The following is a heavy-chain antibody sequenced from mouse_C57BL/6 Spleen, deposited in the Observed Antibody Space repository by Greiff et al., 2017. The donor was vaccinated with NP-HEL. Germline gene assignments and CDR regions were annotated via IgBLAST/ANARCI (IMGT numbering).Heavy chain of an antibody. D-gene: IGHD3-2*02. Sequence: VQLQQSGAELVKPGASVKLSCKASGYTFTEYTIHWVKQRSGQGLEWIGWFYPGSGSIKYNEKFKDKATLTADKSSSTVYMELSRLTSEDSAVYFCARHEALDSSGYVYYYAMDYWGPGTSVTVSS. CDR3: ARHEALDSSGYVYYYAMDY. CDR2: FYPGSGSI. J-gene: IGHJ4*01. V-gene: IGHV1-62-2*01. CDR1: GYTFTEYT.